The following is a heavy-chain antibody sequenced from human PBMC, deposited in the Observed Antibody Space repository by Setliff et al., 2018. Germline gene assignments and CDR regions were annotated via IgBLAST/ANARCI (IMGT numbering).Heavy chain of an antibody. V-gene: IGHV3-21*04. Sequence: GGSLRLSCAASGLTFTNYYMNWVRQAPGKGLEWVSSVSSTGYISYADSVKCRFTISRDNANNSLYLQMNSLRAEDTAVYYCARSRGAYCSGGICYTYYFDYWGQGTLVTVSS. J-gene: IGHJ4*02. CDR2: VSSTGYI. CDR3: ARSRGAYCSGGICYTYYFDY. D-gene: IGHD2-15*01. CDR1: GLTFTNYY.